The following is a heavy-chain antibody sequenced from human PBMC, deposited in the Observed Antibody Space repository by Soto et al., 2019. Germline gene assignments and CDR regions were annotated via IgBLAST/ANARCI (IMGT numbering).Heavy chain of an antibody. Sequence: QVQLVQSGAEVKKPGSSVKVSCKASGGTFSSYTISWVRQAPGQGLEWMGRIIPILGIANYAQKFQGRVTITADKSQSTAYMELSSLRSEDTAVYYCAAENGSYSPQLDYWGQGTLVTVSS. V-gene: IGHV1-69*02. CDR2: IIPILGIA. J-gene: IGHJ4*02. CDR1: GGTFSSYT. CDR3: AAENGSYSPQLDY. D-gene: IGHD1-26*01.